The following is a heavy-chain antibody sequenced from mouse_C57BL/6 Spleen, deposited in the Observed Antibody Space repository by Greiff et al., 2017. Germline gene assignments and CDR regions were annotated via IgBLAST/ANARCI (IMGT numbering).Heavy chain of an antibody. CDR2: IRNKANNHAT. CDR1: GFTFSDAW. D-gene: IGHD1-1*01. J-gene: IGHJ1*03. Sequence: EVKLEESGGGLVQPGGSMKLSCAASGFTFSDAWMDWVRQSPEKGLEWVAEIRNKANNHATYYAESVKGRFTISRDDSKSSVYLQMNSLRAEDTGIYYCTRGPFYYGSSSYWYFDVWGTGTTVTVSS. V-gene: IGHV6-6*01. CDR3: TRGPFYYGSSSYWYFDV.